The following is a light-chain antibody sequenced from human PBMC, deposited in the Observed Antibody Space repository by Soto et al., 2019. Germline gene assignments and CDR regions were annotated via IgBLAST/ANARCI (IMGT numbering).Light chain of an antibody. J-gene: IGKJ3*01. CDR2: GAS. CDR1: QSVSSN. V-gene: IGKV3-15*01. CDR3: PQDNNWPLFT. Sequence: EIVMTQSPATLSVSPGERATLACRASQSVSSNLAWYQQKPGQAPRLLIYGASTRATGIPARFSGSGSGTEFTLTISIPQSEDFAVYYCPQDNNWPLFTFGPGNKGDI.